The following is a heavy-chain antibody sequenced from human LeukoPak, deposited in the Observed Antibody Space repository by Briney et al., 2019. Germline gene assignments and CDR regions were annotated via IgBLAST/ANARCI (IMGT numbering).Heavy chain of an antibody. V-gene: IGHV4-59*08. CDR2: IYVTGT. D-gene: IGHD3-16*02. J-gene: IGHJ6*03. CDR1: GGSIGTYY. Sequence: PSETLSLTCTVSGGSIGTYYWSWIRQSPAKGLEWIGYIYVTGTRYNPYLQSRVTISVDRSRNQFFLKMSSVTAADTAVYYCARHIGGGIEDMDVWGKGTKVIVSS. CDR3: ARHIGGGIEDMDV.